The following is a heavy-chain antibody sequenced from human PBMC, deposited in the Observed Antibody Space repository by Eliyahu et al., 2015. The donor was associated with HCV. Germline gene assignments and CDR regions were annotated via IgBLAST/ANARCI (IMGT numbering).Heavy chain of an antibody. CDR1: GGTFSSYA. J-gene: IGHJ6*02. CDR3: ARAWESAGDGHSSSWSMDV. CDR2: IIPIXGTA. D-gene: IGHD6-13*01. Sequence: QVQLVQSGAEVKKPGSSVKVSCKASGGTFSSYAISWVRQAPGQGLEWMGGIIPIXGTANYAQKFQGRVTITADESTSTAYMELSSLRSEDTAVYYCARAWESAGDGHSSSWSMDVWGQGTTVTVSS. V-gene: IGHV1-69*01.